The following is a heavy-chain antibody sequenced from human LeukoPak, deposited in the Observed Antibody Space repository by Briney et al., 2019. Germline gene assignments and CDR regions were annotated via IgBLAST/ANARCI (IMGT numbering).Heavy chain of an antibody. CDR1: GYTFTSYG. D-gene: IGHD1-26*01. Sequence: ASVKVSCKASGYTFTSYGISWVRQAPGQVLGWMGWISAYNGNTNYAQKLQGRVTMTTDTSTSTAYMELRSLRSDDTAVYYCARDRGRSYNHWFDPWGQGTLVTVSS. CDR2: ISAYNGNT. J-gene: IGHJ5*02. CDR3: ARDRGRSYNHWFDP. V-gene: IGHV1-18*01.